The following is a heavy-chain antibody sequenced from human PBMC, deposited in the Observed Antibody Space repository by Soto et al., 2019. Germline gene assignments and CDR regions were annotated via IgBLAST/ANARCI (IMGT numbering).Heavy chain of an antibody. D-gene: IGHD6-19*01. CDR1: GYTFTGYY. Sequence: ASVKVSCKASGYTFTGYYMHWVRQAPGQGLEWMGWINPNSGGTNYAQKFQGWVTMTRDTSISTAYMELSRLRSDDTAVYYCARFGGTPFDQGIAVAGTYYFDYWGQGTLVTVSS. CDR2: INPNSGGT. V-gene: IGHV1-2*04. J-gene: IGHJ4*02. CDR3: ARFGGTPFDQGIAVAGTYYFDY.